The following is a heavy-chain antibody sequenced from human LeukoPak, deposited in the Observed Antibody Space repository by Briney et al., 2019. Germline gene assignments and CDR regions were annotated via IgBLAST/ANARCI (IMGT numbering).Heavy chain of an antibody. V-gene: IGHV4-34*01. D-gene: IGHD3-22*01. CDR3: ARGMKWAYYYDSSGRRDDAFDI. Sequence: PSETLSLTCAVYGGSFSGYYWSWIRQPPGKGLEWVGEINHSGSTNYNPSLKSRVTISVDTSKNQFSLKLSSVTAADTAVHYCARGMKWAYYYDSSGRRDDAFDIWGQGTMVTVSS. CDR2: INHSGST. CDR1: GGSFSGYY. J-gene: IGHJ3*02.